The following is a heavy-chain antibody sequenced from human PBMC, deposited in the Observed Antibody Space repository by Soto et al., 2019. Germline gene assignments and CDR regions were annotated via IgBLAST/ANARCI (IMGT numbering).Heavy chain of an antibody. CDR2: IYHSGST. CDR3: ARDKARYYYGSGSSTLFHY. Sequence: PSETLSLTCAVSGGSISSSNWWNWVRQPPGKGLEWIGEIYHSGSTNYNPSLKSRVTTSVDKSKNQFSLKLSSVTAADTAVYYCARDKARYYYGSGSSTLFHYWGQGTLVTVSS. CDR1: GGSISSSNW. J-gene: IGHJ4*02. V-gene: IGHV4-4*02. D-gene: IGHD3-10*01.